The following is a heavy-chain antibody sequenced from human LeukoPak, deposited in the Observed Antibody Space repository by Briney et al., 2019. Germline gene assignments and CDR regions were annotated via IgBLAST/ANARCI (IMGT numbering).Heavy chain of an antibody. V-gene: IGHV3-30*18. CDR2: ISYDGTNK. CDR3: AKSQESDSSGLPFDY. D-gene: IGHD6-19*01. Sequence: GGSLRLSCVASGFTFSSYGIHWVRLAPGKGLEWVAVISYDGTNKYYADSVKGRFTISRDNSKKTVYVQMDSLRTEDTAVYYCAKSQESDSSGLPFDYWGQGTLVTVSS. J-gene: IGHJ4*02. CDR1: GFTFSSYG.